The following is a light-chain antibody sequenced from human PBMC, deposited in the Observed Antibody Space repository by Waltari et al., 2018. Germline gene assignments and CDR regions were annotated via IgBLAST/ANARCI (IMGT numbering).Light chain of an antibody. Sequence: DIQMTQYPSTLSAFVGDRVPITCRASQRIRDWLAWYQQKPGKAPNLLIYKASSLDSGVPARFSGSGSGTEFTLTISSLQPDDFATYYCQQYNMYSNTFGQGTKLEI. CDR1: QRIRDW. V-gene: IGKV1-5*03. CDR2: KAS. CDR3: QQYNMYSNT. J-gene: IGKJ2*01.